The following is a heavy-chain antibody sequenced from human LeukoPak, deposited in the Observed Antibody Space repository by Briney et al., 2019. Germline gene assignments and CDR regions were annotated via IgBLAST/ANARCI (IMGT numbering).Heavy chain of an antibody. CDR3: ARGSNWDLPDY. J-gene: IGHJ4*02. Sequence: PGGSLRLSCTASGFTFGDYAMSWFRQAPGKGLEWVGLIRSTAYGGTTEYAASVKGRFIISRDDSQSIAYLQMNSLKTDDTAVYHCARGSNWDLPDYWGQGTLVTVSS. CDR1: GFTFGDYA. CDR2: IRSTAYGGTT. D-gene: IGHD7-27*01. V-gene: IGHV3-49*03.